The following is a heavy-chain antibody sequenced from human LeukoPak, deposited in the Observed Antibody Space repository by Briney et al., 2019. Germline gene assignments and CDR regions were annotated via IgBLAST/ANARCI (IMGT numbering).Heavy chain of an antibody. V-gene: IGHV1-2*02. J-gene: IGHJ4*02. Sequence: GASVKVSCKASGYTFTGYYMHWVRHAPGQGLEWLGWINPKSGAADYAQQFRGRVTMTRDTSINTDYMEMKRVTSDDTAVYYCARGAEAETSPLDFWGQGTLVIVS. CDR2: INPKSGAA. D-gene: IGHD6-13*01. CDR1: GYTFTGYY. CDR3: ARGAEAETSPLDF.